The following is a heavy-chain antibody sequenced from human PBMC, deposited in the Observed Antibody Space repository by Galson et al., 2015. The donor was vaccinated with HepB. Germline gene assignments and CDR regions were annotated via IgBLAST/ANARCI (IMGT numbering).Heavy chain of an antibody. V-gene: IGHV4-61*02. CDR2: IYTRGRT. D-gene: IGHD2-2*01. CDR3: ARETPGRGYYFDY. CDR1: GASIISGHYY. J-gene: IGHJ4*02. Sequence: TLSLTCTVSGASIISGHYYWSWSRQPPGKGLEWIGRIYTRGRTDYNPSLKSRVTVSVDTSKNQLSLKLTSVTAADTAVYYCARETPGRGYYFDYWGQGIFVTVSA.